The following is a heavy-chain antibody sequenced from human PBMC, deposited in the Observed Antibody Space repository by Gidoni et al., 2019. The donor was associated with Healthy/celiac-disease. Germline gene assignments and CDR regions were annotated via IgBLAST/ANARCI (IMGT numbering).Heavy chain of an antibody. Sequence: QVQLVESGGGVVQPGRSLRLSCAASGFTFSSYGMHWVRQAPGKGLEWVAVIWYDGSNKYYADSVKGRFTISRDNSKNTLYLQMNSLRAEDTAVYYCARGPLDYYYGMDVWGQGTTVTVSS. CDR1: GFTFSSYG. J-gene: IGHJ6*02. CDR2: IWYDGSNK. D-gene: IGHD3-16*01. CDR3: ARGPLDYYYGMDV. V-gene: IGHV3-33*01.